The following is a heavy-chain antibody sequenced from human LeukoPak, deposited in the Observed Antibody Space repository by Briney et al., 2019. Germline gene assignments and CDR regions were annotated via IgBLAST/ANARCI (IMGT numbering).Heavy chain of an antibody. V-gene: IGHV4-39*01. D-gene: IGHD1-26*01. CDR1: GGSISRSGYY. Sequence: PSETLSLTCTVSGGSISRSGYYWGWIRQPPGKGLEYIGTIYYSGSTYYNPSLKGRVTISVDTSKIQFSLKLSSVTAADTAVYYCASGTSNWFDPWGQGTLVTVSS. CDR2: IYYSGST. J-gene: IGHJ5*02. CDR3: ASGTSNWFDP.